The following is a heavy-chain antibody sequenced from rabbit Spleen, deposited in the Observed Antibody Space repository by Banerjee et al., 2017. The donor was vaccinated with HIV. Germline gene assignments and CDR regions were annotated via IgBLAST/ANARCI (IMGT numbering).Heavy chain of an antibody. CDR3: ARSTYGYDDYADLYYAAMDL. J-gene: IGHJ6*01. Sequence: LEESGGGLVKPGGTLTLTCTVSGFSFSSNWICWVRQAPGKGLEWIACIDTSDGDTDYASWAKGRFTISKTSSTTVTLPMTSLTAADTATYFCARSTYGYDDYADLYYAAMDLWGQGTLVTVS. V-gene: IGHV1S45*01. CDR2: IDTSDGDT. D-gene: IGHD6-1*01. CDR1: GFSFSSNW.